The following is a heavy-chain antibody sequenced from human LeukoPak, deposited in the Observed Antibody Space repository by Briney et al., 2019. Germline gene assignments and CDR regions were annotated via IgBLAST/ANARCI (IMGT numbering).Heavy chain of an antibody. V-gene: IGHV3-30*02. J-gene: IGHJ4*02. CDR1: GLTFSNYG. CDR2: IRYDGNNK. Sequence: PGGSLRLSCAASGLTFSNYGMHWVRQAPGKGLEWVAFIRYDGNNKNYADFVKGRFTISRDNSKNTLYLRMNSLRAVDTAVYYCAKYYYGSGSQRYFDYWGQGTLVTVSS. CDR3: AKYYYGSGSQRYFDY. D-gene: IGHD3-10*01.